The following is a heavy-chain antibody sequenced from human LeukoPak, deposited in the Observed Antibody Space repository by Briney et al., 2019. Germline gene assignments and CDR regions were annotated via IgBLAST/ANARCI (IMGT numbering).Heavy chain of an antibody. CDR3: ARVGDDSRDFDY. Sequence: GGSLRLSCEASGFTSSNYAMHWVRQAPGKGLEWVAFISSDESDKYYADSVKGRFTISRDTSKNTVYLQMNSLRAEDTAVYYCARVGDDSRDFDYWGQGSLVTVSS. J-gene: IGHJ4*02. CDR1: GFTSSNYA. CDR2: ISSDESDK. D-gene: IGHD3-22*01. V-gene: IGHV3-30*14.